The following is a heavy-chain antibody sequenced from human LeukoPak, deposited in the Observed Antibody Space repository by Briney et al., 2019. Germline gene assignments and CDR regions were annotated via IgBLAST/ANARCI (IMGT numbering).Heavy chain of an antibody. Sequence: GGSLRLSCAASGFSFNSYAMSWVRQAPGKGLEWVSAISGSGDFTYYADSVTGRFTISKDNSKNTLYLQMNSLRVGDTAVYYCAKVGDYGGNSFDHWGQGTVVTVSP. D-gene: IGHD4-23*01. CDR1: GFSFNSYA. J-gene: IGHJ4*02. CDR2: ISGSGDFT. V-gene: IGHV3-23*01. CDR3: AKVGDYGGNSFDH.